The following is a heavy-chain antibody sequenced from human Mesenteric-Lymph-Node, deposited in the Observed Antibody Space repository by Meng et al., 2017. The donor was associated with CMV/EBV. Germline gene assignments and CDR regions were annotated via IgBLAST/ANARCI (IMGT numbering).Heavy chain of an antibody. Sequence: SETLSLTCTVSGVSISSYYWSWIRQPPGKGLECIAYMYNSGSSNYNPSLESRITISVDTSKNQFSLRLYSVTAADTAVYYCAKFSATGAYYYGMDVWGQGTTVTVSS. J-gene: IGHJ6*02. D-gene: IGHD7-27*01. CDR1: GVSISSYY. V-gene: IGHV4-59*01. CDR2: MYNSGSS. CDR3: AKFSATGAYYYGMDV.